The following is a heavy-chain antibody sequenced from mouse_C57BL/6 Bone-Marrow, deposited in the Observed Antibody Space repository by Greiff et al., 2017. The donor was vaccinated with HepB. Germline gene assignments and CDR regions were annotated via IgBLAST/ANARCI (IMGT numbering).Heavy chain of an antibody. D-gene: IGHD1-1*01. CDR3: AKNEGSRYFDV. V-gene: IGHV2-5*01. CDR2: IWRGGST. CDR1: GFSLTSYG. J-gene: IGHJ1*03. Sequence: VKLMESGPGLVQPSQSLSITCTVSGFSLTSYGVHWVRQSPGKGLEWLGVIWRGGSTDYNAAFMSRLSITKDNSKSQVFFKMNSLQADDTAIYYCAKNEGSRYFDVWGTGTTVTVSS.